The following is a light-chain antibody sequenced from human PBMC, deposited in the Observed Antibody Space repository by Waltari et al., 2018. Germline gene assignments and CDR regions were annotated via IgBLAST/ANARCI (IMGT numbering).Light chain of an antibody. CDR1: QNLLDSEDGNTY. J-gene: IGKJ4*01. CDR3: TQGILSPLT. CDR2: EFS. V-gene: IGKV2-40*01. Sequence: DIGMTQTPLSLPVTPGGPASLPCRSSQNLLDSEDGNTYVEWYLQKQGQGPQPLSYEFSNRAAGVPDRFSGGGSDTDFTLKIRRGEAEAVGVYYCTQGILSPLTFGGGTKVEIK.